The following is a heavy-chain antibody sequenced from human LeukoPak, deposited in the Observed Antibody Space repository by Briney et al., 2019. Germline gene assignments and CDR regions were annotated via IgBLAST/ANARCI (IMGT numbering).Heavy chain of an antibody. Sequence: GGSLRLSCAASGFTFSSYGMHWVRQAPGKGLEWVAVISYDGSNKYYADSVKGRFTISRDNSKNTLYLQMNSLRAEDTAVYYCARGSLPYYYDSNGYLYYFDYWGQGTLVTVSS. D-gene: IGHD3-22*01. J-gene: IGHJ4*02. V-gene: IGHV3-30*03. CDR1: GFTFSSYG. CDR3: ARGSLPYYYDSNGYLYYFDY. CDR2: ISYDGSNK.